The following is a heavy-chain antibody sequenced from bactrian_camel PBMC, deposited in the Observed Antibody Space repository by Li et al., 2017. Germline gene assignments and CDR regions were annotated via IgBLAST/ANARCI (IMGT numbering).Heavy chain of an antibody. J-gene: IGHJ4*01. D-gene: IGHD3*01. CDR3: VLRVWTPTY. CDR1: GFTFSTAS. Sequence: DVQLVESGGGLVQPGGSLRLSCAASGFTFSTASMFWVRQAPGKGLEYVTAIDSGGGSYYPDSVKGRFSISRDNAKNSVYLQMNSLKPEDTALYYCVLRVWTPTYWGQGTQVTVS. CDR2: IDSGGGS. V-gene: IGHV3S40*01.